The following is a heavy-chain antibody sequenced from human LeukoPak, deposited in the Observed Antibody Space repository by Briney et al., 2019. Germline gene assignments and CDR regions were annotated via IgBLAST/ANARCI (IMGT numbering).Heavy chain of an antibody. V-gene: IGHV3-23*01. CDR1: GFTFGSYA. CDR2: ISDGRGST. D-gene: IGHD1-1*01. Sequence: GGSLRLSCAASGFTFGSYALTWVRQAPGKGLEWVSTISDGRGSTHYADSVKGRFTISTDNSKNTLYLQVNSLRAEDTAVYYCAKSTDDWYFDLWGRGTLVTVSS. J-gene: IGHJ2*01. CDR3: AKSTDDWYFDL.